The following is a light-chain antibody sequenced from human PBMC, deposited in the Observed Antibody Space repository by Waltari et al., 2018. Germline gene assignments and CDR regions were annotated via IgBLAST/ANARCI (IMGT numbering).Light chain of an antibody. CDR1: SSNIGSNT. Sequence: QSVLTQPPSASGTPGQRVTISCSGGSSNIGSNTVNWYQQLPGTAPKRLIYSNNRRPSGVPDRFSGSKSGTSASLAISGLQSEDEADYYCAAWDDSLNGPVFGGGTKLTVL. CDR3: AAWDDSLNGPV. V-gene: IGLV1-44*01. CDR2: SNN. J-gene: IGLJ2*01.